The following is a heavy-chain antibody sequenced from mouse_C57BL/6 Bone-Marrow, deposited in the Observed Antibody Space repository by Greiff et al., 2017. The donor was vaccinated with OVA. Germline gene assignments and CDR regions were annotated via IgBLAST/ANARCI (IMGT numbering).Heavy chain of an antibody. CDR1: GYTFTSYW. V-gene: IGHV1-50*01. D-gene: IGHD1-1*01. CDR3: ARSGYYGSTWYFDV. CDR2: IDPSDSYT. Sequence: VQLQQPGAELVKPGASVQLSCKASGYTFTSYWMQWVKQRPGQGLEWIGEIDPSDSYTNYNQKFKGKATLTVDTSSSTAYMQLSSLTSEDSAVYYCARSGYYGSTWYFDVWGTGTTVTVSS. J-gene: IGHJ1*03.